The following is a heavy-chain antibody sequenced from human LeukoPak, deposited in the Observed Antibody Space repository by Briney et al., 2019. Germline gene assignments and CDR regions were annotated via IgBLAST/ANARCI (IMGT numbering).Heavy chain of an antibody. CDR3: APLTGGYYFDY. V-gene: IGHV3-23*01. J-gene: IGHJ4*02. Sequence: GGSLRLSCAASGFTFISYAMSWVRQAPGKGLEWVSAISGSGGSTYYADSVKGRFTISRDNSKNTLYLQMNSLRAEDTAVYYCAPLTGGYYFDYWGQGTLVTVSS. D-gene: IGHD1-20*01. CDR2: ISGSGGST. CDR1: GFTFISYA.